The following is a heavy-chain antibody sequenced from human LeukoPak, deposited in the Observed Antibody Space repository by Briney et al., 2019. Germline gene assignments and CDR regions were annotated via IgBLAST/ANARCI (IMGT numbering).Heavy chain of an antibody. CDR2: ISGSGGST. J-gene: IGHJ4*02. CDR3: AKVSSGWHNDY. Sequence: PSETLSLTCAVYGGSFSGYYWSWVRQAPGKGLEWVSAISGSGGSTYYADSVKGRFTISRDNSKNTLYLQMNSLRAEDTAVYYCAKVSSGWHNDYWGQGTLVTVSS. CDR1: GGSFSGYY. D-gene: IGHD6-19*01. V-gene: IGHV3-23*01.